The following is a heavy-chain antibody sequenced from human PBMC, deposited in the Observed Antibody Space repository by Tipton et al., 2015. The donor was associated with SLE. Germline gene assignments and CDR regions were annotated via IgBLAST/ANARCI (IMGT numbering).Heavy chain of an antibody. D-gene: IGHD6-19*01. V-gene: IGHV4-31*03. CDR1: GGSINTGGYY. Sequence: TLSLTCNVSGGSINTGGYYWSWVRQHPGKGLEWLGYIFYTGSAYYNPSLRSRRSISIETSRNQFALRLTSVSAGDTAVYYCARVRLHGSGWLDYWGQGTLVTVSS. CDR3: ARVRLHGSGWLDY. CDR2: IFYTGSA. J-gene: IGHJ4*02.